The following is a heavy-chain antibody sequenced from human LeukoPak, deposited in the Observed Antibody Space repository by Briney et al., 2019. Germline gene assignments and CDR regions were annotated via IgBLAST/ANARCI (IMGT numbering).Heavy chain of an antibody. J-gene: IGHJ5*02. Sequence: SETLSLTCTVSGGSISSSSYYWGWIRQPPGKGLEWIGSIYYSGGTYYNPSLKSRVTISVDTSKNQFSLKLSSVTAADTAVYYCARKNKWELPTDWFDPWGQGTLVTVSS. CDR3: ARKNKWELPTDWFDP. CDR1: GGSISSSSYY. D-gene: IGHD1-26*01. V-gene: IGHV4-39*01. CDR2: IYYSGGT.